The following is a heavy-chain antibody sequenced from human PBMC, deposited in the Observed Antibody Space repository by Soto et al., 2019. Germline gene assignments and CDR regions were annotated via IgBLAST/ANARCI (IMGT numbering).Heavy chain of an antibody. CDR2: IKPSTGST. CDR3: ARGVSAGVDY. Sequence: QVQLVQSGAEVKKPGASVKVSCKASGYSFTSLAINWVRQTAGQGLEWMGWIKPSTGSTGYAQKFQGRVTMTRDTYINTAYMELTTLTSDDTAFYYCARGVSAGVDYWSQGTLVTVSS. J-gene: IGHJ4*02. V-gene: IGHV1-8*02. D-gene: IGHD1-26*01. CDR1: GYSFTSLA.